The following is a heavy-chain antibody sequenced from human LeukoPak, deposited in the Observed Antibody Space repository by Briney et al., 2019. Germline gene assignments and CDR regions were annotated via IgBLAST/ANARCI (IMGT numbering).Heavy chain of an antibody. CDR2: IIPIFGTA. CDR3: ARHLDYGYYYYGMDV. V-gene: IGHV1-69*05. D-gene: IGHD4-17*01. J-gene: IGHJ6*02. Sequence: ASVKVSCKASGGTFSSYAISWVRQAPGQGLEWMGGIIPIFGTANYAQKFQGRVTITTDESTSTAYMELSSLRSEDTAVYYCARHLDYGYYYYGMDVWGQGTTVTVSS. CDR1: GGTFSSYA.